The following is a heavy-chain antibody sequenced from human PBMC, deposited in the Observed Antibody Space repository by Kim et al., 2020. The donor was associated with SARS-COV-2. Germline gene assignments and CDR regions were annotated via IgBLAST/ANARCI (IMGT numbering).Heavy chain of an antibody. J-gene: IGHJ3*02. CDR3: ARDLNGSYYDYIWGSYRYTPGAFDI. CDR2: ISAYNGNT. V-gene: IGHV1-18*01. CDR1: GYTFTSYG. D-gene: IGHD3-16*02. Sequence: ASVKVSCKASGYTFTSYGISWVRQAPGQGLEWMGWISAYNGNTNYAQKLQGRVTMTTDTSTSTAYMALRSLRSDDTAVYYCARDLNGSYYDYIWGSYRYTPGAFDIWGQGTMVTVSS.